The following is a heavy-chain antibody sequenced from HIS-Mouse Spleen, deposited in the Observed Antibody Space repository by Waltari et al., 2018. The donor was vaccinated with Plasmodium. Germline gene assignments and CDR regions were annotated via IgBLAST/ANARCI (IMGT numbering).Heavy chain of an antibody. V-gene: IGHV3-9*01. CDR1: GFTFDVYA. J-gene: IGHJ4*02. Sequence: EVQLVESGGGLVQPGGSLRLSCAASGFTFDVYAMHWVRHAPGKGLEWFSGIRWNSGSIGYADAVKGRFNISRDNAKNSLYLQMNSLRAEDTALYYCAKDILPSIAARLPDYWGQGTLVTVSS. D-gene: IGHD6-6*01. CDR3: AKDILPSIAARLPDY. CDR2: IRWNSGSI.